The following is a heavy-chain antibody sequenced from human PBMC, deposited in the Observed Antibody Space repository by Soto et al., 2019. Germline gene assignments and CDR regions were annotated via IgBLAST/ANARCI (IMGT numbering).Heavy chain of an antibody. Sequence: KTSETLSLTCAVSGVSISSGNWWTWVRQTPQRGLEYIGEIFHDGTANYYPSFERRVAISVDTSKNQFSLKLTSVTAVDTAIYFCARLVYDTRLNYMYFDFWGQGALVTVSS. V-gene: IGHV4-4*02. D-gene: IGHD3-10*01. J-gene: IGHJ4*02. CDR1: GVSISSGNW. CDR3: ARLVYDTRLNYMYFDF. CDR2: IFHDGTA.